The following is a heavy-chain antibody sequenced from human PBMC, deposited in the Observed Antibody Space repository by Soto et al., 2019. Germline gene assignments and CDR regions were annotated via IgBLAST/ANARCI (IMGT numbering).Heavy chain of an antibody. J-gene: IGHJ4*02. CDR1: GFTFSSYG. Sequence: GGSLRLSCAASGFTFSSYGMHWVRQAPGKGLEWVAVIWYDGSNKYYADSVKGRFTISRDNSKNTLYLQMNSLRAEDTAVYYCARDQEVVVSYYFDYWGQGTLVTVSS. CDR2: IWYDGSNK. CDR3: ARDQEVVVSYYFDY. V-gene: IGHV3-33*01. D-gene: IGHD2-15*01.